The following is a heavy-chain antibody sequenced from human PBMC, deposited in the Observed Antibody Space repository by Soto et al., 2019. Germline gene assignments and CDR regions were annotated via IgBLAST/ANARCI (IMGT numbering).Heavy chain of an antibody. CDR1: GFTVSSNY. D-gene: IGHD3-22*01. CDR2: IYSGGST. Sequence: EVQLVESGGGLVQPGGSLRLSCAASGFTVSSNYMSWVRQAPGKGLEWVSVIYSGGSTYYADSVKGRFTISRDNSXNTLYLQMNSLRAEDTAVYYCASPQYYYDSSGYTHWGQGTLVTVSS. V-gene: IGHV3-66*01. J-gene: IGHJ4*02. CDR3: ASPQYYYDSSGYTH.